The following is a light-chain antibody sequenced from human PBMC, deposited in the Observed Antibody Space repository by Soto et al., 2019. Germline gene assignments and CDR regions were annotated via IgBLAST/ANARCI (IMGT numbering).Light chain of an antibody. CDR2: EVS. Sequence: QSALTQPAYVSVSPGQSITISCTGTSSDVGGYNSVSWYQQHPGIAPKLMISEVSNQPSGVSNRFSGSKSGNTASLTISGLQAKDEADYYCSSYTSSSTVVFGGGTKLTVL. CDR3: SSYTSSSTVV. V-gene: IGLV2-14*01. CDR1: SSDVGGYNS. J-gene: IGLJ2*01.